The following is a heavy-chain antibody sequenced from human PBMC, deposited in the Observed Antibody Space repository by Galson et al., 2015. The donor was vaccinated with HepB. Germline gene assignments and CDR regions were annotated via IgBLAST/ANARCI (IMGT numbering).Heavy chain of an antibody. D-gene: IGHD3-10*01. V-gene: IGHV3-23*01. CDR1: GFTFDSYA. Sequence: SLRLSCAASGFTFDSYAMSWVRQAPGKGLEWVSSLSGSGGGTYYAGSVEGRFAVSRNNAKKTMFLQMNSLTVKDTAIYYCAKDRSETMTIRGYFDHWGQGVLVIVSS. CDR3: AKDRSETMTIRGYFDH. J-gene: IGHJ4*02. CDR2: LSGSGGGT.